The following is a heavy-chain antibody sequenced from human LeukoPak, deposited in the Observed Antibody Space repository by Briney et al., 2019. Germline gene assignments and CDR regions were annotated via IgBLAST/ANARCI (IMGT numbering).Heavy chain of an antibody. V-gene: IGHV4-34*01. J-gene: IGHJ4*02. D-gene: IGHD3-10*01. Sequence: SETLSLTCAVYGGSFSGYYWSWIRQPPGKGLEWIGEINHSGSTNYNPSLKSRVTISVDTSKNQFSLNLSSVTAADTAGYYCARGFGSSDYWGQGTLVTVSS. CDR2: INHSGST. CDR3: ARGFGSSDY. CDR1: GGSFSGYY.